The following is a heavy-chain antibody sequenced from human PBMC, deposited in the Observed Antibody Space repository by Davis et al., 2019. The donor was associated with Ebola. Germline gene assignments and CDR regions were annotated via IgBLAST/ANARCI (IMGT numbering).Heavy chain of an antibody. CDR1: GFTFSSYS. V-gene: IGHV3-21*04. CDR3: AKNRYSGAYNYFDF. D-gene: IGHD6-25*01. CDR2: ISSSSSYI. Sequence: GESLKISCAASGFTFSSYSMNWVRQAPGKGLEWVSSISSSSSYIYYADSVKGRFTISRDNSKNTVYLQMHSLRAEDTAIYYCAKNRYSGAYNYFDFWGQGTLVSVSS. J-gene: IGHJ4*02.